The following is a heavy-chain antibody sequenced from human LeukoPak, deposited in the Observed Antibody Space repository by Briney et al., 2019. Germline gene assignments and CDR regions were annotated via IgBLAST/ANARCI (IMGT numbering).Heavy chain of an antibody. CDR2: IYPGDSDT. CDR1: GYSFTSYW. J-gene: IGHJ4*02. Sequence: GASLQISCKGSGYSFTSYWIGWVRQMPGKGLEWMGIIYPGDSDTRYSPSFQGQVTISADKSISTAYLQWSSLKASDTAMYYCARRVVDTAMAYYFDYWGQGTLVTVSS. V-gene: IGHV5-51*01. CDR3: ARRVVDTAMAYYFDY. D-gene: IGHD5-18*01.